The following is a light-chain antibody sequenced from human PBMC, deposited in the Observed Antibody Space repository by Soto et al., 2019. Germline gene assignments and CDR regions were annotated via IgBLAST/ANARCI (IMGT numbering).Light chain of an antibody. CDR2: NVG. CDR1: SSDVGGYNY. J-gene: IGLJ3*02. Sequence: QSALTQPASVSGSPGQSITISCTGTSSDVGGYNYVSWYQQHPGKAPKLMISNVGDRPSGVSNRFSGSKSGNTASLTISGLQTEDEADYYCSSYTSSSTVVFGGGTKLTVL. V-gene: IGLV2-14*03. CDR3: SSYTSSSTVV.